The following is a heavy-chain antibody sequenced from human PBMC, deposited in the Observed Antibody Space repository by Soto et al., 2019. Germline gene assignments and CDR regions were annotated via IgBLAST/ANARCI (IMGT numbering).Heavy chain of an antibody. D-gene: IGHD3-22*01. CDR3: TTDSYITMTVVRFYY. CDR1: GFAFSNAW. Sequence: EVQLVESGGGLVKPGGSLRLSCAASGFAFSNAWINWVRQAPGTGLEWVGRIKSKTDGGTTDFAAPVRGRFAISRDDSKNMVYMQMNSLTTEDTAVYYCTTDSYITMTVVRFYYWGHGTLVSVSS. V-gene: IGHV3-15*07. CDR2: IKSKTDGGTT. J-gene: IGHJ4*01.